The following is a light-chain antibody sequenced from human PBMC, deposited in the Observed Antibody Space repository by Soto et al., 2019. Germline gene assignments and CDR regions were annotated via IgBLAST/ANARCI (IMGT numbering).Light chain of an antibody. V-gene: IGKV1-33*01. J-gene: IGKJ1*01. CDR3: QQYNSYS. Sequence: DIQMTQSPSSLSASVGDRVTIICQASQDISNYLNWYQQKLGKAPKLLIYDASNLETGVPSRFSGSGSGTEFTLTISSLQPDDFATYYCQQYNSYSFGQGTKVDIK. CDR2: DAS. CDR1: QDISNY.